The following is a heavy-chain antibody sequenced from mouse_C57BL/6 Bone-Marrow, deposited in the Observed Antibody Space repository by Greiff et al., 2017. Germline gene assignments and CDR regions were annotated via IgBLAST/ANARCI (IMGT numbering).Heavy chain of an antibody. J-gene: IGHJ4*01. CDR2: IDPEDGDT. D-gene: IGHD1-1*01. CDR1: GFNIKDYY. Sequence: EVNVVESGAELVRPGASVKLSCTASGFNIKDYYMHWVKQRPEQGLEWIGRIDPEDGDTEYAPKFQGKATMTADTSSNTAYLQLSSLTSEDTAVYYCTTYLIYYYGSSYEDYAMDYWGQGTSVTVSS. CDR3: TTYLIYYYGSSYEDYAMDY. V-gene: IGHV14-1*01.